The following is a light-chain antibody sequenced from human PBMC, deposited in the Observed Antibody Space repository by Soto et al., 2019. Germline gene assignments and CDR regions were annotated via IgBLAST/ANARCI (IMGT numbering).Light chain of an antibody. V-gene: IGKV1-5*01. CDR3: QQYDTIPPT. CDR1: QSISRW. CDR2: DAS. J-gene: IGKJ2*01. Sequence: DIQMTQSPSTLSASVGDRVNITCRASQSISRWLAWYQQKPGKAPKSLIYDASSLERGVPSRFSGSGSGTAFPPSPCRVQPDDFANDHRQQYDTIPPTLGPRTKLEIK.